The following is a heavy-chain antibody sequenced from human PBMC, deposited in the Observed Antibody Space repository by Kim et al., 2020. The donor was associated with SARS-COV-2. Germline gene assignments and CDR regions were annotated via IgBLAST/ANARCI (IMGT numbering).Heavy chain of an antibody. J-gene: IGHJ4*02. CDR3: TTLVGGSSIRSY. CDR2: IKSKTDGGTT. CDR1: GFTFSNAW. Sequence: GGSLRLSCAASGFTFSNAWMSWVRQAPGKGLEWVGRIKSKTDGGTTDYAAPGKGRFTISRDDSKNTLYLQMNSLKTEDTAVYYCTTLVGGSSIRSYWGQGTLVTVSS. V-gene: IGHV3-15*01. D-gene: IGHD3-16*01.